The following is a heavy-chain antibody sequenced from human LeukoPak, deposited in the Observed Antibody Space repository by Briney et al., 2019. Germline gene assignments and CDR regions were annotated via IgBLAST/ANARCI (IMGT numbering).Heavy chain of an antibody. V-gene: IGHV3-7*01. D-gene: IGHD3-22*01. J-gene: IGHJ4*02. CDR2: IKQDGSEK. Sequence: GGSLRLSCAASGFTFSGYWMSWVRQAPGKGLEWVANIKQDGSEKYYVDSVKGRFTISRDNAKNSLYLQMNSLRAEDTAVYYCARVWGYYDSSEDYWGQGTLVTVSS. CDR3: ARVWGYYDSSEDY. CDR1: GFTFSGYW.